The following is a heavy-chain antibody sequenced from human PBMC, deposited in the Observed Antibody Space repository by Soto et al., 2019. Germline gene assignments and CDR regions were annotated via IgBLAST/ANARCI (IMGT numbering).Heavy chain of an antibody. J-gene: IGHJ6*02. Sequence: EVQLVESGGGLVQPGRSLRLSCGASGFTFDDYAMHWVRQAPGKGLEWVSGISWNSARIDYADSVKGRFTISRDNAKNSLYLQMNSLRAEDTALSYCAKDILFGETSYYYGMDVWGQGTTVTVSS. CDR3: AKDILFGETSYYYGMDV. V-gene: IGHV3-9*01. CDR2: ISWNSARI. D-gene: IGHD3-10*01. CDR1: GFTFDDYA.